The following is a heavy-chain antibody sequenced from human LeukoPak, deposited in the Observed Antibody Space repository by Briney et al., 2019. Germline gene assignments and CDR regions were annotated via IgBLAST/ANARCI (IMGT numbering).Heavy chain of an antibody. CDR1: GYSFSNYW. J-gene: IGHJ5*02. D-gene: IGHD3-22*01. CDR3: ARLPAYASTGRPPSWFVL. Sequence: GESLKISRKGSGYSFSNYWIGWVRQMPGEGLEWMGIIYPGDSDTRYSPSFQGQVTISADKSSSTAYLQWSSLKASDTAMYYCARLPAYASTGRPPSWFVLWGQGTLVTVSS. CDR2: IYPGDSDT. V-gene: IGHV5-51*01.